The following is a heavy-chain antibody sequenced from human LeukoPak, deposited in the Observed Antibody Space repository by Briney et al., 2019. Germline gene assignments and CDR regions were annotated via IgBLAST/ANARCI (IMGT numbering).Heavy chain of an antibody. V-gene: IGHV3-30*04. CDR3: ARDLGICSGGSCYQNWFDP. D-gene: IGHD2-15*01. J-gene: IGHJ5*02. CDR2: ISYDGSNK. Sequence: GGSLRLSCAASGFAFSSYAMHWVRQAPGKGLEWVAVISYDGSNKYYADSVKGRFTISRDNSKNTLYLQMNSLRAEDTAVYYCARDLGICSGGSCYQNWFDPWGQGTLVTVSS. CDR1: GFAFSSYA.